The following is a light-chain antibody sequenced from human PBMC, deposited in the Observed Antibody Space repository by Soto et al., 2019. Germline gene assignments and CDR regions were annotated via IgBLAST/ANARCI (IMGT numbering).Light chain of an antibody. CDR1: RTINNF. CDR3: QESSSTPYI. V-gene: IGKV1-39*01. Sequence: DVQMTQSPSSLSASVGDRVTITCRASRTINNFLSWYQQKPRKPPKLLIYGAPRLQSGVPSRFGGGGSRTNFILPISDLQTEDVAFYFCQESSSTPYIFGQGTKLEVK. J-gene: IGKJ2*01. CDR2: GAP.